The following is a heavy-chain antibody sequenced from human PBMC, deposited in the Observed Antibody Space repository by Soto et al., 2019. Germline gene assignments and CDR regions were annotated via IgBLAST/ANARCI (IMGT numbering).Heavy chain of an antibody. V-gene: IGHV3-48*02. J-gene: IGHJ1*01. D-gene: IGHD3-22*01. CDR1: GFTFSSYS. CDR2: ISSSSSTI. CDR3: ARGLYYDSSGYYDPEYFQH. Sequence: EVQLVESGGGLVQPGGSLRLSCAASGFTFSSYSMNWVRQAPGKGLEWVAYISSSSSTIYYADSVKGRFTISRDNAKNSLYLQMNSLRDEDTAVYYCARGLYYDSSGYYDPEYFQHWGQGTLVTVSS.